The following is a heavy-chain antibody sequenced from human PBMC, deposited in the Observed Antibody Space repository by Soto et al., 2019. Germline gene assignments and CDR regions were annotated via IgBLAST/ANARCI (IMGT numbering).Heavy chain of an antibody. CDR2: IYYNGHT. Sequence: QVQLQESGPGLVKPSETLSLTCTVSGGSINSYYWNWFRQPPGEGLEWIGYIYYNGHTNYNPSLKSRVTISLDTSKNQFSLKLSSVTAADTAVYYCARPSLSGGTAGRFGYWGQGTLVTVSS. CDR1: GGSINSYY. V-gene: IGHV4-59*01. D-gene: IGHD2-15*01. J-gene: IGHJ4*02. CDR3: ARPSLSGGTAGRFGY.